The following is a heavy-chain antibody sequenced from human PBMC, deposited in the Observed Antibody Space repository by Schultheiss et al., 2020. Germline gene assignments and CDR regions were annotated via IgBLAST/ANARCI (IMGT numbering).Heavy chain of an antibody. D-gene: IGHD4-17*01. CDR3: ARDGIYGDYEY. CDR2: IYFSGNT. J-gene: IGHJ4*02. V-gene: IGHV4-4*07. CDR1: GGSINNYY. Sequence: SETLSLTCTVSGGSINNYYWSWFRQPPGKGLEWIGRIYFSGNTNYNPSLKSRVIMSVDTSKNQFSLKLTSMIAADTAVYYCARDGIYGDYEYWGQGTLVTVSS.